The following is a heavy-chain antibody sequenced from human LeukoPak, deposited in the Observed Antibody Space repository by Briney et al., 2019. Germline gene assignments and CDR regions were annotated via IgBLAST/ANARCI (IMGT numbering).Heavy chain of an antibody. D-gene: IGHD5-18*01. J-gene: IGHJ3*02. CDR2: IYTGGST. CDR3: ARDGTAMIQAFDI. V-gene: IGHV3-53*01. Sequence: GGSLRLSCAAPGFTISSNYMTWVRQAPGKGLEWVSTIYTGGSTYYADSVKGRFTISRDNSKNTLYLQMNSLRAEDTAVYYCARDGTAMIQAFDIWGQGTMVSVSS. CDR1: GFTISSNY.